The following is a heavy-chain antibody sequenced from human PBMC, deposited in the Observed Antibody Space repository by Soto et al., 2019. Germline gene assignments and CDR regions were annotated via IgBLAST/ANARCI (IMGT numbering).Heavy chain of an antibody. Sequence: QVQLQESGPGLVKPSGTPSLTCAVSGGSISSSNWWSWVRQPPGKGLEWIGEIYHSGSTNYNPSLKSRVTISVDKSKNQFSLKLSSVTAADTAVYYCARGHGTAIVVVTMDAFDIWGQGTMVTVSS. CDR3: ARGHGTAIVVVTMDAFDI. V-gene: IGHV4-4*02. J-gene: IGHJ3*02. CDR2: IYHSGST. CDR1: GGSISSSNW. D-gene: IGHD3-22*01.